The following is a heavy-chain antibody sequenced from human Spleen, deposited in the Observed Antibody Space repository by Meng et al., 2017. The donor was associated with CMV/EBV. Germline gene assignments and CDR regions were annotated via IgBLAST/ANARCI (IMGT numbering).Heavy chain of an antibody. J-gene: IGHJ4*02. CDR3: ARGYSSAYYFDY. V-gene: IGHV1-2*02. CDR1: GFTFTGYY. CDR2: INPNSGGT. Sequence: ASVKVSCKASGFTFTGYYMHWVRQAPGQGLECMGWINPNSGGTNYAQNFQGRVTMTRDTSISTAYMELSRLRSDDTAVYYCARGYSSAYYFDYWGQGTLVTVSS. D-gene: IGHD6-19*01.